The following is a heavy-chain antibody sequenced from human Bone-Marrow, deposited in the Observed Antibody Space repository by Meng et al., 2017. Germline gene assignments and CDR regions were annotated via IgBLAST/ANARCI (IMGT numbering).Heavy chain of an antibody. CDR2: IYHSGST. CDR3: AIEYSSGIDY. J-gene: IGHJ4*02. Sequence: VELRVSGPGLVKPSGTLSLTFAVCGGSISRSSWWSWVRQPPGKGLECIGRIYHSGSTNYNPSLKSRVTLSVDKSKNQFSLKLSSVTAADTAVYYCAIEYSSGIDYWGQGTLVTVSS. V-gene: IGHV4-4*02. D-gene: IGHD6-19*01. CDR1: GGSISRSSW.